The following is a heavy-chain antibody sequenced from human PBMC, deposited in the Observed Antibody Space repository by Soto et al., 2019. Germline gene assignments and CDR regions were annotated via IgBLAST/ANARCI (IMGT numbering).Heavy chain of an antibody. CDR3: ARDRLAAAGPDTNNWFDP. J-gene: IGHJ5*02. Sequence: SVKVSCKASGCTFSSYAISWVRQAPGQGLEWMGGIIPIFGTANYAQKFQGRVTITADESTSTAYMELSSLRSEDTAVYYCARDRLAAAGPDTNNWFDPWGQGTLFTVSS. CDR1: GCTFSSYA. D-gene: IGHD6-13*01. CDR2: IIPIFGTA. V-gene: IGHV1-69*13.